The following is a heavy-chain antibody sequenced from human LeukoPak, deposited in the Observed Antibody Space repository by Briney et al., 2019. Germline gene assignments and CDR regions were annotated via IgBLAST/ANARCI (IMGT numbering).Heavy chain of an antibody. V-gene: IGHV4-59*01. CDR1: GGSISSYY. J-gene: IGHJ4*02. CDR2: MYNNEST. CDR3: VRLLGKRYFDY. Sequence: PSETLSLTCTVSGGSISSYYWSWIRQPPGKGLECIAYMYNNESTNYNPSLKSRVTISVDTSKNLFSLRLSSVTAADTAVYYCVRLLGKRYFDYWGQGTLVTVSS. D-gene: IGHD3-16*01.